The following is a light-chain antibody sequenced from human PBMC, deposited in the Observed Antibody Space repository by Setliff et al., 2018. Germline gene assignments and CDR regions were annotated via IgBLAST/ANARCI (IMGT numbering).Light chain of an antibody. CDR2: STN. CDR1: SGSVSTSYY. V-gene: IGLV8-61*01. Sequence: QTVVTQEPSFSVSPGGTVTLTCGLSSGSVSTSYYPSWYQQTPGQAPRTLIYSTNTRSSGAPDRFSGSILGNKAALTITGAQADDESDYYCVLYMGSGTLYVSGTGTKVTVL. J-gene: IGLJ1*01. CDR3: VLYMGSGTLYV.